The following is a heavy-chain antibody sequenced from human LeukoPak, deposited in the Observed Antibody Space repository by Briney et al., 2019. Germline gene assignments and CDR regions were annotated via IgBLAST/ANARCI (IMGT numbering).Heavy chain of an antibody. V-gene: IGHV3-48*03. Sequence: GGSLRLSCAASGFTFSSYEMNWVRQAPGKGLEWVSYISSSGSTIYYADSVKGRFTISRDSAKNSLYLQMNSLRAEDTAVYCCARGLYGSGYYYFDYWGQGTLVTVSS. D-gene: IGHD3-10*01. CDR1: GFTFSSYE. CDR3: ARGLYGSGYYYFDY. CDR2: ISSSGSTI. J-gene: IGHJ4*02.